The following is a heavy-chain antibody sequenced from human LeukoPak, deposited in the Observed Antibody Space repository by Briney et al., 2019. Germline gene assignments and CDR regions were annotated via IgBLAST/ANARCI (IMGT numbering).Heavy chain of an antibody. CDR1: GFIFSSYE. J-gene: IGHJ4*02. D-gene: IGHD2/OR15-2a*01. Sequence: GGSLRLSCAGSGFIFSSYEMNWVRQAPGKGPEWVSYISNTDSTIYYADSVKGRFTISRDNAKNSLYLQMDSLRVEDTAVYYCARDGGLSNNVCFLDYWGQGTLVTVSS. V-gene: IGHV3-48*03. CDR3: ARDGGLSNNVCFLDY. CDR2: ISNTDSTI.